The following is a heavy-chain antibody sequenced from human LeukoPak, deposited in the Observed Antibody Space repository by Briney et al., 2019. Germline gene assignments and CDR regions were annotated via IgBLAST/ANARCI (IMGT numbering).Heavy chain of an antibody. CDR2: IYPGDSDT. J-gene: IGHJ4*02. CDR1: GYSFSTYW. CDR3: ARLLYYYDSSGYPDDY. Sequence: PGEYSRISCKGSGYSFSTYWITWVRQMPGKGLEWMGIIYPGDSDTRYSPSFQGQVTISADKSISTAYLQWSSLKASDTAVYYCARLLYYYDSSGYPDDYWGQGTLVTVSS. D-gene: IGHD3-22*01. V-gene: IGHV5-51*01.